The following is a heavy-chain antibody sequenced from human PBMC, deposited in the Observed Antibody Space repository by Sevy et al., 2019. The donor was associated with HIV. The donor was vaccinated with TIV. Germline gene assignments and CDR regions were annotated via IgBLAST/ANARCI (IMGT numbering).Heavy chain of an antibody. V-gene: IGHV1-8*01. CDR1: GYTFDNYD. J-gene: IGHJ2*01. CDR3: TRGLSFTYAKRGDWLNWYFDV. CDR2: MNPNSGNT. D-gene: IGHD2-21*02. Sequence: ASAKVSCQASGYTFDNYDINWVRQATGQGLEWMGWMNPNSGNTGYAEKFQGRVTMSRVSSIRTAYMELNGLTSEDTAVYYCTRGLSFTYAKRGDWLNWYFDVWGRGTLVTVSS.